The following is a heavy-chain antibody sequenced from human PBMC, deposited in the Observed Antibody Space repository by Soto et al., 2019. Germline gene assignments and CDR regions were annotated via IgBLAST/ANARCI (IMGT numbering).Heavy chain of an antibody. D-gene: IGHD2-15*01. CDR2: IYTSGST. CDR3: ARDRYCSGGSCYHPEYFDY. Sequence: SEALSLTCTVSGGSISSYYWSWIRQPAGKGLEWIGRIYTSGSTNYNPSLKSRVTMSVDTSKNQFSLKLSSVTAADTAVYYCARDRYCSGGSCYHPEYFDYWGQGTLVTVSS. CDR1: GGSISSYY. J-gene: IGHJ4*02. V-gene: IGHV4-4*07.